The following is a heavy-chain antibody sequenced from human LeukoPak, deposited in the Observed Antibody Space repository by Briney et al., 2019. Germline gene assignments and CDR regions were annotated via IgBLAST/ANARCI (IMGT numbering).Heavy chain of an antibody. CDR3: AGMESSGYSLPDY. V-gene: IGHV4-31*03. Sequence: SQTLSLTCTVSGGSINSGGYYWNWLRQLPGKGLEWIGYIYYSGSTHYNPSLKSRVTISVDTSKNQFSLKLSSVTAADTAVYSCAGMESSGYSLPDYWGQGTQVTVSS. CDR1: GGSINSGGYY. D-gene: IGHD3-22*01. CDR2: IYYSGST. J-gene: IGHJ4*02.